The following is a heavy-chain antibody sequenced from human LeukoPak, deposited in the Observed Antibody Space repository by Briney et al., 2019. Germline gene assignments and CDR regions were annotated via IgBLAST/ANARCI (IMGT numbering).Heavy chain of an antibody. J-gene: IGHJ3*02. V-gene: IGHV4-59*08. Sequence: SETLSLTCTVSGGSISSYYWSWIRQPPGKGLEWIGYIYYSGSTNYNPSLKSRVTISVDTSKNQFSLKLSSVTAADTAVYYCARGYSSSWSVAFDIWGQGTMVTVSS. CDR1: GGSISSYY. D-gene: IGHD6-13*01. CDR3: ARGYSSSWSVAFDI. CDR2: IYYSGST.